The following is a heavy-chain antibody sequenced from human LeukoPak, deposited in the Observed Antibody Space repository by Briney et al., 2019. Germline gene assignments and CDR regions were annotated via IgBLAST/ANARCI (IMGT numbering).Heavy chain of an antibody. Sequence: PGGSLRLSCAASGFTFSSYAMSWVRQAPGKGLEWVSGISASGGNTYYADSVKGRFTISRDNSKNTLDLQMNSLRAEDTAVYYCARGGDYGVKIDHWGQGTLVTVSS. CDR1: GFTFSSYA. CDR3: ARGGDYGVKIDH. D-gene: IGHD4-17*01. V-gene: IGHV3-23*01. J-gene: IGHJ4*02. CDR2: ISASGGNT.